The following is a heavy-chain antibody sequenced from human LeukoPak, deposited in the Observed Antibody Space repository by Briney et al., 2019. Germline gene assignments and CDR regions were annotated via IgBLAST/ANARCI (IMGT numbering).Heavy chain of an antibody. Sequence: SETLSLTCAVSGGSINGYYWSWSRQPAGKGLEWIGRIYTSGSTNYNASLKSRVSMSVDTSKNQFSLKLSSVTAADTAVYYCAKALAYSACDCYPNWFDPWGQGTLVTVSS. CDR3: AKALAYSACDCYPNWFDP. D-gene: IGHD2-21*02. J-gene: IGHJ5*02. V-gene: IGHV4-4*07. CDR1: GGSINGYY. CDR2: IYTSGST.